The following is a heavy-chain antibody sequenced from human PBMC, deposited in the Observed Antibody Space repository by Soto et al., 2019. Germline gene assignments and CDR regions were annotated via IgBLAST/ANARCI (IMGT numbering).Heavy chain of an antibody. J-gene: IGHJ4*02. CDR1: GFTFRNYW. D-gene: IGHD2-8*01. Sequence: GGSLRLSCAASGFTFRNYWMHWVRQAPGKGLVWLSRINGDEGSANYADSVKGRFTISRDNAKNALYLQMQSLRVEDTAVYYCVKDRHPDGRWPFDHWGQGTLVTVSS. CDR2: INGDEGSA. CDR3: VKDRHPDGRWPFDH. V-gene: IGHV3-74*01.